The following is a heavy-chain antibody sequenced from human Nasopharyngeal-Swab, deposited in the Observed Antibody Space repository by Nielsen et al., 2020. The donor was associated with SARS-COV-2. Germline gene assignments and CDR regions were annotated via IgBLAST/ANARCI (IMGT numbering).Heavy chain of an antibody. Sequence: SLKISCAASGFTFDDYAMHWVRQAPGKGLEWVSGISWNSGSTGYADSVKGRFTISRDNAKNSLYLQMNSLRAEDTALYYCAKGVKYDFWSGTRGDWGQGTLVTVSS. CDR3: AKGVKYDFWSGTRGD. D-gene: IGHD3-3*01. CDR1: GFTFDDYA. V-gene: IGHV3-9*01. J-gene: IGHJ4*02. CDR2: ISWNSGST.